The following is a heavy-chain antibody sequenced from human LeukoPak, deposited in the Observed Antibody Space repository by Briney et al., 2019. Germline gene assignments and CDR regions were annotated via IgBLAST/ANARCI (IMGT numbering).Heavy chain of an antibody. Sequence: TASETLSLTCAVYGGSFSGYYWSWIRRPPGKGLEWIGEINHSGSTNYNPSLKSRVTISVDTSKNQFSLKLSSVTAADTAVYYCASALYYDFWSGYYTGWFDPWGQGTLVTVSS. CDR3: ASALYYDFWSGYYTGWFDP. V-gene: IGHV4-34*01. CDR1: GGSFSGYY. CDR2: INHSGST. J-gene: IGHJ5*02. D-gene: IGHD3-3*01.